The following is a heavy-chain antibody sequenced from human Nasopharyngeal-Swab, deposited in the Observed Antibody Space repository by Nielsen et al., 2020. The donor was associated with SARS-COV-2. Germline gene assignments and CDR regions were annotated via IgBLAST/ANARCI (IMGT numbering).Heavy chain of an antibody. V-gene: IGHV3-33*01. CDR3: ARDPHNYYGSGSYYFAFDI. CDR1: GFTFSSYG. D-gene: IGHD3-10*01. CDR2: IWYDGSNK. J-gene: IGHJ3*02. Sequence: LKISCAASGFTFSSYGMHWVRQAPGKGLEWVAVIWYDGSNKYYADSVKGRFTISRDNSKNTLYLQMNSLRAEDTAVYYCARDPHNYYGSGSYYFAFDIWGQGTMVTVSS.